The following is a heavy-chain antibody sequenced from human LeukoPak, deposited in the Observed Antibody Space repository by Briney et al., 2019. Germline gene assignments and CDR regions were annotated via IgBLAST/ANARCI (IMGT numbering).Heavy chain of an antibody. V-gene: IGHV3-74*01. J-gene: IGHJ4*02. Sequence: GMSLRLSCGGSGFTFSSYWMHWVRQAPGKGLVWVSRINTDGTTTDHADSVKGRFTISRDNAKNTLYLQMNSLRAEDTAVYLCARDPWVYRAGVMDFWGLGTLVTVSS. CDR2: INTDGTTT. D-gene: IGHD2-8*01. CDR1: GFTFSSYW. CDR3: ARDPWVYRAGVMDF.